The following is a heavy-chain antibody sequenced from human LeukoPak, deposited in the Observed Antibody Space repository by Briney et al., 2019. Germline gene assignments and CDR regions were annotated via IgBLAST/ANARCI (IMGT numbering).Heavy chain of an antibody. D-gene: IGHD3-10*02. V-gene: IGHV3-30*07. CDR1: GFTFSSYA. CDR2: VLYDGSNQ. Sequence: QPGGSLRLSCAASGFTFSSYAMHWVRQAPGKGPEWVAVVLYDGSNQFYTDSVEGRFTISRDNSKNTLHLQMTSLRVEDTAEYYCARDHVREATVYYFDSWGQGTPVTVSS. J-gene: IGHJ4*02. CDR3: ARDHVREATVYYFDS.